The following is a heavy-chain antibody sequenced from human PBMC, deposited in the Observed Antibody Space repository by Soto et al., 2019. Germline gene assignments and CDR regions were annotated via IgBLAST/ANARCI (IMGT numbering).Heavy chain of an antibody. Sequence: QVQLVQSGAEVKKPGASVKVSCKASGYTFTGYYMHWVRQAPGQGLEWMGWINPNRGGTNYAQKCQGWVPMTRDTSISTAYMELSRLRSDDTAVYYCARDQGSGWYLDFDYWGQGTLVTVSS. V-gene: IGHV1-2*04. D-gene: IGHD6-19*01. CDR1: GYTFTGYY. J-gene: IGHJ4*02. CDR2: INPNRGGT. CDR3: ARDQGSGWYLDFDY.